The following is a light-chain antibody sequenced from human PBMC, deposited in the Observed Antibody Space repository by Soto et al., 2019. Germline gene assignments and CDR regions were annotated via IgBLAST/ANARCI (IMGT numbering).Light chain of an antibody. Sequence: QAVVTQEPSLTVSPVGTVTLTCASSTGAVTTGYYPSWFQHKPGHAPRALIYNTNDKHSWTPARLSGSLLGDKAALTLSGVQPEDEAEYYCLLYYGGSWVFGGGTQVTVL. CDR1: TGAVTTGYY. J-gene: IGLJ3*02. CDR3: LLYYGGSWV. V-gene: IGLV7-43*01. CDR2: NTN.